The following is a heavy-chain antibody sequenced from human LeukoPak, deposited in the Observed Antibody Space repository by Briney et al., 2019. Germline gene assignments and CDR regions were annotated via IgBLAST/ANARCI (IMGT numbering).Heavy chain of an antibody. V-gene: IGHV4-34*01. CDR3: ARGATISETGYFDF. CDR2: IDHRGDT. Sequence: PSETLSLTCAVYGGSFSPYYWSWIRQSPGKGLEWIAEIDHRGDTNYNPPVKSRVTISIDTSKNQFSLSMRSLSAADTAVYYCARGATISETGYFDFWGQGTLVTVSS. D-gene: IGHD5-24*01. CDR1: GGSFSPYY. J-gene: IGHJ4*03.